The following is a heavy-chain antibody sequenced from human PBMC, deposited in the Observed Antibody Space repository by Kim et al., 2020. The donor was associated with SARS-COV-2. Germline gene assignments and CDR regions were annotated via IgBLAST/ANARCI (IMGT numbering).Heavy chain of an antibody. D-gene: IGHD6-13*01. Sequence: QYDQKFQGRVTITRDTAANTAYMALSSLRSEDTSVYFCARAMAAAGSFDFWGQGTLVTVSS. CDR3: ARAMAAAGSFDF. V-gene: IGHV1-3*01. J-gene: IGHJ4*02.